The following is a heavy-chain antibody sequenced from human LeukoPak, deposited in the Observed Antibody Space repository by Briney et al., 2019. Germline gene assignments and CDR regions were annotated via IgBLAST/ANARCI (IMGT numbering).Heavy chain of an antibody. CDR2: ISGSGGST. D-gene: IGHD4-17*01. Sequence: GSLRLSCAASGFTFSSYAMSWVRQAPGKGLEWVSAISGSGGSTYYADSVKGRFTISRDNSKNTLYLQMNSLRAEDTAVYYCARVFYGDSRPEFDYWGQGTLVTVSS. J-gene: IGHJ4*02. V-gene: IGHV3-23*01. CDR3: ARVFYGDSRPEFDY. CDR1: GFTFSSYA.